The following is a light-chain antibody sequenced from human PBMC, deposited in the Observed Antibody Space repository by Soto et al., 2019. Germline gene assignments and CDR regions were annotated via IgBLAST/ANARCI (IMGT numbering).Light chain of an antibody. V-gene: IGKV3D-15*01. CDR3: QQYKDWPPIT. CDR1: RSITDR. CDR2: HTS. Sequence: EIVMTKSPATLSVSPGERATLSCRASRSITDRLAWYQQKPGQAPRLLIYHTSIRATGIPARFSGSGSGTEFTLTISSLQSEDFAVYYCQQYKDWPPITFGQGTRLEIK. J-gene: IGKJ5*01.